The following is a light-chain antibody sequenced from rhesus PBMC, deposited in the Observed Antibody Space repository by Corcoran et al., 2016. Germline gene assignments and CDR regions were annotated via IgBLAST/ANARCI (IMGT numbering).Light chain of an antibody. CDR2: QGS. V-gene: IGKV2S9*01. J-gene: IGKJ2*01. Sequence: DVVLTQSPLSLPVTLGQPASVSCRSSQSLVYRDGKTYLSWLQQKPGQPPRRLIYQGSTRDSGVQDRFSGRGAGTDFTLTISRVEAEDVGVYYCMQGTHSPYSFGQGTKVEIK. CDR3: MQGTHSPYS. CDR1: QSLVYRDGKTY.